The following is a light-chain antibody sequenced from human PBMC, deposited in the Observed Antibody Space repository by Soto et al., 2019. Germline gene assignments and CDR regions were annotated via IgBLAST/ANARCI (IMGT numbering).Light chain of an antibody. J-gene: IGLJ3*02. CDR3: QTWDTGILV. CDR2: LNSDGSH. V-gene: IGLV4-69*01. Sequence: QLVLTQSPSASASLGASVKLTCTLSSGHRTYAIAWHQQQPEKGPRYLIKLNSDGSHSKGDGIPDRFSGSSFGAERYLTISSLQSEDEADYYCQTWDTGILVFGGGTKVTVL. CDR1: SGHRTYA.